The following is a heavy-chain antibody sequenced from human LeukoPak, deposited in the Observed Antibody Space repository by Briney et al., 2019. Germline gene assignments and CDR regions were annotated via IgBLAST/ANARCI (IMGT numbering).Heavy chain of an antibody. CDR1: GFTFSSYS. J-gene: IGHJ4*02. CDR2: IKEDGSEK. V-gene: IGHV3-7*05. CDR3: AALVAPY. D-gene: IGHD2-15*01. Sequence: GGSLRLSCAASGFTFSSYSMNWVCQAPGKGLEWVANIKEDGSEKNYVDSVKGRFTISRDNAQKSLYLQMNSLRAEDTAVYYCAALVAPYWGQGTLVTVSS.